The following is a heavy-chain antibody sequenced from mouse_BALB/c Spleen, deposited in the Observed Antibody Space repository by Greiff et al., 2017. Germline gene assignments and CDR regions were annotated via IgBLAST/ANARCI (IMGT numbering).Heavy chain of an antibody. D-gene: IGHD2-2*01. J-gene: IGHJ3*01. CDR1: GFSLTSYG. Sequence: QVQLQQSGPGLVQPSQSLSITCTVSGFSLTSYGVHWVRQSPGKGLEWLGVIWSGGSTDYNAAFISRLSISKDNSKSQVFFKMNSLQADDTAIYYCAGNGVIYYGYDEGVWFAYWGQGTLVTVSA. V-gene: IGHV2-4-1*01. CDR3: AGNGVIYYGYDEGVWFAY. CDR2: IWSGGST.